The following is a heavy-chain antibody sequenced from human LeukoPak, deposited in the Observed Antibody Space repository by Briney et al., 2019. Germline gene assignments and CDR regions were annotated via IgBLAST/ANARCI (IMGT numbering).Heavy chain of an antibody. D-gene: IGHD5-18*01. Sequence: PSETLSLTCTVSGGSISSSSYYWGWIRQPPGKGLEWIGSIYYSGSTHYNPSLKSRVTISVDTAKNQFSLKLSSVTAADTAVYYCARVGYSYGYGYYYYYMDVWGKGTTVTISS. J-gene: IGHJ6*03. CDR3: ARVGYSYGYGYYYYYMDV. V-gene: IGHV4-39*07. CDR1: GGSISSSSYY. CDR2: IYYSGST.